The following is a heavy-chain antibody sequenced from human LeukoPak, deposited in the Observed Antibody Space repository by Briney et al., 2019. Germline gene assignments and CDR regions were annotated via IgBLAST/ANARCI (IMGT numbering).Heavy chain of an antibody. J-gene: IGHJ3*02. Sequence: ASVKVSCKASGYTFTSYGISWVRQAPGQGLEWMGWISAYNGNTNYAQKLQGRVTMTTDTSTSTAYMELRSLRSDDTAVYYCARTESMYYYDSSGYPGAFDIWGQGTMVTVSS. CDR1: GYTFTSYG. CDR3: ARTESMYYYDSSGYPGAFDI. CDR2: ISAYNGNT. V-gene: IGHV1-18*01. D-gene: IGHD3-22*01.